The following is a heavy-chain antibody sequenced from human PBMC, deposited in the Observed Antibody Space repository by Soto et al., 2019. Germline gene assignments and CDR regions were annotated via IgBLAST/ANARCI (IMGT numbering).Heavy chain of an antibody. Sequence: QVQLQESGTGLVKPSQTLSLTCTVSGGSISSGDYYCIWIRQPPGKGLEWIGYIYYSGSSYYNPSIKSRVTIAVDTSKNQFSLKLSSVTAADTAVYYCARGRSASWLVHPYYFDYWGQGTLVTVSS. CDR2: IYYSGSS. CDR1: GGSISSGDYY. J-gene: IGHJ4*02. V-gene: IGHV4-30-4*01. D-gene: IGHD6-19*01. CDR3: ARGRSASWLVHPYYFDY.